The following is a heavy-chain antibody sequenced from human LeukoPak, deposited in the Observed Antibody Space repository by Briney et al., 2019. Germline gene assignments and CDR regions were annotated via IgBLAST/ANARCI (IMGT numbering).Heavy chain of an antibody. V-gene: IGHV1-69*13. Sequence: GTSVKVSCKASGGTFSSYAISWVRQAPGQGLEWMGGIIPIFGTANYAQKFQGRVTITADESTSTAYMELSSLRSEDTAVYHCARDGVVGLDAFDIWGQGTMVTVSS. CDR1: GGTFSSYA. CDR2: IIPIFGTA. J-gene: IGHJ3*02. CDR3: ARDGVVGLDAFDI. D-gene: IGHD2-15*01.